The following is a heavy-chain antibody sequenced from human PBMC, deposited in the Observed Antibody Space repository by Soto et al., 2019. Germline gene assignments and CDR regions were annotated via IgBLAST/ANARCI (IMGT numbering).Heavy chain of an antibody. CDR1: GFTLSGYA. CDR2: ISSNGVGT. D-gene: IGHD6-6*01. J-gene: IGHJ6*03. Sequence: PGGSLRLSCAASGFTLSGYAMDWVRQAPGKGLEYVSGISSNGVGTYYANSVQGRFTISRDNSKNTVYLQMGGLRPEDMAVYYCARRARPDFYYMDVWGKGTTVTVSS. CDR3: ARRARPDFYYMDV. V-gene: IGHV3-64*01.